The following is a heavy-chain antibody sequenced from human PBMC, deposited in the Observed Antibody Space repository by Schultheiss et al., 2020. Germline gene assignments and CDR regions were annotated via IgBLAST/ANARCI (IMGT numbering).Heavy chain of an antibody. Sequence: SETLSLTCTVSGGSISSGGYYWSWIRQPPGKGLEWIGYIYYSGSTNYNPSLKSRVTISVDTSKNQFSLKLSSVTAADTAVYYCARSYESGYPYYYYYGMDVWGKGTTVTVSS. J-gene: IGHJ6*04. D-gene: IGHD5-12*01. CDR3: ARSYESGYPYYYYYGMDV. CDR1: GGSISSGGYY. V-gene: IGHV4-61*08. CDR2: IYYSGST.